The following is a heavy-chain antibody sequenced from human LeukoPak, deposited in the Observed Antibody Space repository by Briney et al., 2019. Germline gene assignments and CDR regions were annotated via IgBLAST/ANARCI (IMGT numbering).Heavy chain of an antibody. Sequence: GESLKISCKGSGYSFTSYWIGWVRQMPGKGLEWMGVIYPGDSDTRYSPSFQGQATISADKSINTAYLQWSSLKASDTAMYYCARLGYYGSGTRGNWFDPWGQGTLVTISS. CDR1: GYSFTSYW. CDR2: IYPGDSDT. CDR3: ARLGYYGSGTRGNWFDP. D-gene: IGHD3-10*01. V-gene: IGHV5-51*01. J-gene: IGHJ5*02.